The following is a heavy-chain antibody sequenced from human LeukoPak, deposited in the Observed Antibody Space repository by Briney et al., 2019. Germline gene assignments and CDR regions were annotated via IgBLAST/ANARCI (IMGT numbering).Heavy chain of an antibody. CDR2: ISGGGDIT. J-gene: IGHJ4*02. D-gene: IGHD3-10*01. CDR3: AKGQLWSGVAYFDY. CDR1: GFTFSRFA. V-gene: IGHV3-23*01. Sequence: GGSLRLSCAASGFTFSRFAMSWVRQAPGKGLEWVSLISGGGDITYYADSMKGRFTISRDNSKNTLYLHMNSLRAEDTAVYYCAKGQLWSGVAYFDYWGQGTLATVSS.